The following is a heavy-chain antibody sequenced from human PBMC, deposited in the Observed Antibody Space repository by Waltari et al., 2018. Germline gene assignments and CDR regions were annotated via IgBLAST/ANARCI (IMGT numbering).Heavy chain of an antibody. D-gene: IGHD1-26*01. Sequence: QVQLVQSGAEAKKPGSSVKVSCKASGGTFRTYALCWMRQAPGQGRAWMGGIIPIFGTANYAQKFQGRVTITADESTSTAYMELSSLRSEDTAVYYCARDRSGSYYFDYWGQGTLVTVSS. V-gene: IGHV1-69*01. CDR2: IIPIFGTA. CDR3: ARDRSGSYYFDY. J-gene: IGHJ4*02. CDR1: GGTFRTYA.